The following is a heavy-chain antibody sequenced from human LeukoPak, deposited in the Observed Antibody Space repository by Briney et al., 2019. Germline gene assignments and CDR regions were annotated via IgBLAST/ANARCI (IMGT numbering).Heavy chain of an antibody. Sequence: PGGSLRLSCAASGFTFSSYAMSWVRQAPGKGLEWVSAISGSGGSTYYADSVKGRFTISRDNSKNTLYLQMNSLRTEDTALYYCTKGMSSFLSSSSVDYWGQGTLVTVSS. V-gene: IGHV3-23*01. CDR3: TKGMSSFLSSSSVDY. J-gene: IGHJ4*02. CDR2: ISGSGGST. D-gene: IGHD6-6*01. CDR1: GFTFSSYA.